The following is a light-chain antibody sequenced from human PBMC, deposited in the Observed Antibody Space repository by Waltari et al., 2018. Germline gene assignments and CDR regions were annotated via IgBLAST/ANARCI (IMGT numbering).Light chain of an antibody. CDR1: QSISSG. J-gene: IGKJ2*01. V-gene: IGKV1-5*03. CDR3: QQYDDFPFT. CDR2: KAS. Sequence: DIQMTQSPATLSASVGDRVTISCRASQSISSGLAWYQQKPGKAPKILIFKASFLESGVPSRFSGSGSGTEFSLTISSLQPEDFATYYCQQYDDFPFTFGQGTKVEVK.